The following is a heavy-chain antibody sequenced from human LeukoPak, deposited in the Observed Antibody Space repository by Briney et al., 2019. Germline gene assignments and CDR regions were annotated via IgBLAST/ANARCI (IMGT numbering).Heavy chain of an antibody. J-gene: IGHJ6*02. CDR3: ARYMVRGDPRQDYGMDV. D-gene: IGHD3-10*01. CDR2: IIPILGIA. Sequence: GASVKVSCKASGYTFTSYGISWVRQAPGQGLEWMGRIIPILGIANYAQKFQGRVTITADKSTSTAYMELSSLRSEDTAVYYCARYMVRGDPRQDYGMDVWGQGTTVTVSS. V-gene: IGHV1-69*04. CDR1: GYTFTSYG.